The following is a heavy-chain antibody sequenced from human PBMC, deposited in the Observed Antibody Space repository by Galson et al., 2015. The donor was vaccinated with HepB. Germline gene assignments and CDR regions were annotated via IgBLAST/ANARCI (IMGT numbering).Heavy chain of an antibody. V-gene: IGHV3-30*04. D-gene: IGHD2-21*01. J-gene: IGHJ4*02. CDR3: ARVPDKGATGSDFDY. CDR2: ISYDGTNK. CDR1: GFTLKNYA. Sequence: SLRLSCAASGFTLKNYAMHWVRQGPGKGLEWVAVISYDGTNKYYADSVKGRFTISRDNSKNTLYLQLNSLRPEDTALYFCARVPDKGATGSDFDYWGPGTLVTVSS.